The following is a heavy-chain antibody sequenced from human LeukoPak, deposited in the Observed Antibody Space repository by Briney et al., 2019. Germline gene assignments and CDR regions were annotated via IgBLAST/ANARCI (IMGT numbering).Heavy chain of an antibody. D-gene: IGHD2-21*02. Sequence: ASETLSLTCTVSGDSVTSGGYFWPWIRRHPGKGLEWIGYISNSGTTSYNPSLKSRVSISVDTSNNQFSLRLSSVTAADTAVYYCARDVVVTSSPDAFDIWGQGTMVTVSS. CDR2: ISNSGTT. J-gene: IGHJ3*02. V-gene: IGHV4-31*03. CDR3: ARDVVVTSSPDAFDI. CDR1: GDSVTSGGYF.